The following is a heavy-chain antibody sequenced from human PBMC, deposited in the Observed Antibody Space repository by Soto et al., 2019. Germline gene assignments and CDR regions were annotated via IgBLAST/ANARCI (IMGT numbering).Heavy chain of an antibody. D-gene: IGHD1-1*01. Sequence: SETLSLTCTVSGGSISSYYWSWIRQPPGKGLEWIGYIYYSGSTNYNPSLKSRVTISVDTSKNQFSLKLSSVTAADTAVYYCARVPHASPRTGVYYYYGMDVWGQGTTVTVSS. J-gene: IGHJ6*02. CDR1: GGSISSYY. CDR2: IYYSGST. V-gene: IGHV4-59*01. CDR3: ARVPHASPRTGVYYYYGMDV.